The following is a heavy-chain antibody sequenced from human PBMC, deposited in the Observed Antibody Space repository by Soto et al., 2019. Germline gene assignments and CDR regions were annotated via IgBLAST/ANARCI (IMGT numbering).Heavy chain of an antibody. Sequence: KQSQTLSLTCAISGDSVSSNSAAWNWIRQSPSRGLEWLGRTYYRSKWYNDYAVSVKSRITINPDTSKNQFSLQLNSVTPEDTAVYYCARDRRVMGIAAAGSEIDYWGQGTLVTVSS. CDR2: TYYRSKWYN. V-gene: IGHV6-1*01. CDR3: ARDRRVMGIAAAGSEIDY. D-gene: IGHD6-13*01. J-gene: IGHJ4*02. CDR1: GDSVSSNSAA.